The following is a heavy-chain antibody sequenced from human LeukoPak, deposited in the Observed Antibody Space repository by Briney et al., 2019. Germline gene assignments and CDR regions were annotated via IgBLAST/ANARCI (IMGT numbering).Heavy chain of an antibody. CDR1: GFTFSSYG. D-gene: IGHD5-24*01. CDR2: IQYDGSEK. J-gene: IGHJ4*02. Sequence: TGGSLRLSCAVSGFTFSSYGMHWVRQAPGKGLEWVAFIQYDGSEKYYADSVKGRFTMSRDNSKNTLYLQMNSPRTEDTAVDYCVKDEARWLHHGFDYWGQGTLVTVSS. CDR3: VKDEARWLHHGFDY. V-gene: IGHV3-30*02.